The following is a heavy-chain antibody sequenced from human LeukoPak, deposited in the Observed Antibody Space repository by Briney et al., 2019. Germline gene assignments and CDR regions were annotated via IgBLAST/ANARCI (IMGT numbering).Heavy chain of an antibody. CDR1: GGSISSGGYY. J-gene: IGHJ3*02. CDR3: AKDRKRYDAFDI. V-gene: IGHV4-31*03. CDR2: IYYSGST. Sequence: NPSQTLSLTCTVSGGSISSGGYYWSWIRQHPGKGLEWIGYIYYSGSTYYNPSLKSRVTISVDTSKNQFSLKLSSVTAADTAVYYCAKDRKRYDAFDIWGRGTMVTVSS. D-gene: IGHD3-16*01.